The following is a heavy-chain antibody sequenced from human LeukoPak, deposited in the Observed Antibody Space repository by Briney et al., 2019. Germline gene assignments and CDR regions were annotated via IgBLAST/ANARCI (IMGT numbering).Heavy chain of an antibody. D-gene: IGHD3-10*01. Sequence: GGSLRLSCAASGFTFSSYSMNWVRQAPGKGLEWVPSISSSSSYIYYADSVKGRFTISRDNAKNSLYLQMNSLRAEDTAVYYCARAMFMVRGVIMDIDYWGQGTLVTVSS. CDR1: GFTFSSYS. CDR2: ISSSSSYI. J-gene: IGHJ4*02. V-gene: IGHV3-21*01. CDR3: ARAMFMVRGVIMDIDY.